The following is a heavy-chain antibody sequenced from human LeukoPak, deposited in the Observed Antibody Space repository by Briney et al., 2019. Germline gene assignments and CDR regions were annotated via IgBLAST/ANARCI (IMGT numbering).Heavy chain of an antibody. CDR1: GGSISSSSYY. CDR3: ARLYVLRFLEWSPTSRTVGDAFDI. D-gene: IGHD3-3*01. V-gene: IGHV4-39*01. Sequence: SETLSLTCTVSGGSISSSSYYWGWIRQPPGEGLAWIGSTFYSGNTYYNPSLKSRVTISVDTSKNQFSVNLSSVTAADTAVYYRARLYVLRFLEWSPTSRTVGDAFDIWGQGTMVAVSS. CDR2: TFYSGNT. J-gene: IGHJ3*02.